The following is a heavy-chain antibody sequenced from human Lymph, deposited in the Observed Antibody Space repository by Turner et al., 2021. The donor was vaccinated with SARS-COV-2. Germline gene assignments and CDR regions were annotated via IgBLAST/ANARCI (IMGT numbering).Heavy chain of an antibody. CDR2: ISYDGRNK. D-gene: IGHD2-8*02. CDR1: GFTFSSYA. CDR3: ARDTGGQVDV. J-gene: IGHJ6*02. Sequence: QVQLVELGGGVVQPGRSLRLSCAASGFTFSSYAMHWDRQAPGKGLEWVAVISYDGRNKYYADSVKGRFTISRDNSKNTLYLQMNSLRAEDTAVYYCARDTGGQVDVWGQGTTVTVSS. V-gene: IGHV3-30*04.